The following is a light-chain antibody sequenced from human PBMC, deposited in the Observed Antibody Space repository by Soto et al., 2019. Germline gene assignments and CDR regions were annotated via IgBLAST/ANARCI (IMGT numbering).Light chain of an antibody. J-gene: IGKJ1*01. CDR2: GAS. CDR1: QSVTSNY. V-gene: IGKV3-20*01. Sequence: EIVLTQSPGTLSLSPGERATLSCRASQSVTSNYLAWYQQRPGQAPRLLIFGASIRATGLPDRFSGSGSGTDFTLTISRLEPEDFAVYYCQQYGSSPGTFGQGTKVDIK. CDR3: QQYGSSPGT.